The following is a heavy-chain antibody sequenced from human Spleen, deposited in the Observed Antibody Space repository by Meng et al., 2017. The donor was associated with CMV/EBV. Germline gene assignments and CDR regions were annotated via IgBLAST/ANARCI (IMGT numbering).Heavy chain of an antibody. CDR2: IVGSGGRT. J-gene: IGHJ4*02. Sequence: GESLKISCAATGFTFSTYAMSWVRQAPGKGLERVSTIVGSGGRTFYDDAVKGRFTISRDNSKSTLHLQLNSLRADDTALYYCARATYYYDSTGYKITYYFDYWGQGTLVTVSS. CDR1: GFTFSTYA. CDR3: ARATYYYDSTGYKITYYFDY. D-gene: IGHD3-22*01. V-gene: IGHV3-23*01.